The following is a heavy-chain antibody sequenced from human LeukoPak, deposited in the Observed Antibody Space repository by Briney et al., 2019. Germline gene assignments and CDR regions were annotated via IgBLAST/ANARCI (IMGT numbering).Heavy chain of an antibody. CDR2: IYHSGST. Sequence: SEPLSLTCAVSGYSISSGYYWGWILHPPGKGLEWIGSIYHSGSTYYNPSLKSRVTISVDTSKNQFSLKLSSVTAADTAVYYCARDVTMVRGVLDMDVWGKGTTVTVSS. CDR3: ARDVTMVRGVLDMDV. D-gene: IGHD3-10*01. V-gene: IGHV4-38-2*02. CDR1: GYSISSGYY. J-gene: IGHJ6*03.